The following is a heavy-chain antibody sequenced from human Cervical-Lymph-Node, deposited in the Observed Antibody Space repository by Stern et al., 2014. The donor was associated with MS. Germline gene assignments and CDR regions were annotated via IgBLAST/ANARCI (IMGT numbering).Heavy chain of an antibody. J-gene: IGHJ4*02. CDR1: GFTFSRHW. Sequence: EVHLVESGGGLVQPGGSLRLSCAASGFTFSRHWMHWVRQAPGKGLVWVSRINSDASITTYADSVKGRFTISRDNAKNTLYLQMNSLRAEDTAVYYCARDGATGYSSGRPDYWGQGTLVTVSS. CDR3: ARDGATGYSSGRPDY. V-gene: IGHV3-74*01. CDR2: INSDASIT. D-gene: IGHD6-19*01.